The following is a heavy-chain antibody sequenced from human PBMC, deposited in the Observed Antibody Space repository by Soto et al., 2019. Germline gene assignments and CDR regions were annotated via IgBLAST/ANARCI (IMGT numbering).Heavy chain of an antibody. CDR3: ARYGSGSSVWFDP. D-gene: IGHD3-10*01. CDR2: IYYSGST. CDR1: GGSISSYY. J-gene: IGHJ5*02. V-gene: IGHV4-59*01. Sequence: QVQLQESGPGLVKPSETLSLTCTVSGGSISSYYWSWIRQPPGKGLEWIGYIYYSGSTNYNPSLKSRVTISVDTSKNQYSLKLSSVTAADTAVYYCARYGSGSSVWFDPGAREPWSPSPQ.